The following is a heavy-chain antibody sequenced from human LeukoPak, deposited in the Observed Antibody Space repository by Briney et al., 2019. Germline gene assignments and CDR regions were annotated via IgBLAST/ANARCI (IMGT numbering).Heavy chain of an antibody. D-gene: IGHD3-22*01. CDR1: GGSFSGYY. CDR3: AEAGYYDSSGHYYFDY. CDR2: INHSGTT. Sequence: SETLSLTCAVYGGSFSGYYWSWIRQPPGKGLEWIGEINHSGTTNYNPSLRSRVTISIGTSKNQFSLNLSSVTAADTAVYYCAEAGYYDSSGHYYFDYWGQGTLVTVSS. V-gene: IGHV4-34*01. J-gene: IGHJ4*02.